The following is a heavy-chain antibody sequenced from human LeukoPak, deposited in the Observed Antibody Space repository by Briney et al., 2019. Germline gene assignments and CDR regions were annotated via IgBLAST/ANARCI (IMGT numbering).Heavy chain of an antibody. CDR2: ISDNGRTK. CDR1: GLTFSDYH. CDR3: ARGPDPRV. Sequence: GGSLRLSCAASGLTFSDYHMSWIRQAPGKGLEWVSHISDNGRTKYYANSVQGRFTVSRDNAKNSLYLQMNSLRAEDTAVYYCARGPDPRVWGQGTLVTVSS. J-gene: IGHJ4*02. V-gene: IGHV3-11*04.